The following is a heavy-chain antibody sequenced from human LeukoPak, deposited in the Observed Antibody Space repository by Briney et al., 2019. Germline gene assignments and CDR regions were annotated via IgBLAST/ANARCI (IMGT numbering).Heavy chain of an antibody. J-gene: IGHJ6*02. CDR2: INHSGST. CDR1: GGSFSGYY. CDR3: ARSVVVVPAAISYYYYGMDV. V-gene: IGHV4-34*01. D-gene: IGHD2-2*01. Sequence: SETLSLTCAVYGGSFSGYYWSWIRQPPGKGLEWIGEINHSGSTNYNPSLKSRVTISVDTSKNQFSLKLSSVTAADTAVYYCARSVVVVPAAISYYYYGMDVWGQGTTVTVSS.